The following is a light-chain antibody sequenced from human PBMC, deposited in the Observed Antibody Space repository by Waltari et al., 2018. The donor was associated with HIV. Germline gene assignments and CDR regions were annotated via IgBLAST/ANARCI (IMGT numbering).Light chain of an antibody. V-gene: IGLV2-14*01. J-gene: IGLJ1*01. CDR1: SSDVGGYNY. Sequence: QSALTQPASVSGSPGQSITISCTGTSSDVGGYNYVSWYQQHPGKAPKLMIYEVSDRPSGVSNRFSCSKSGNTASLTISGLQAEDEADYFCSSYTSSNTQVFGTGTKVTVL. CDR3: SSYTSSNTQV. CDR2: EVS.